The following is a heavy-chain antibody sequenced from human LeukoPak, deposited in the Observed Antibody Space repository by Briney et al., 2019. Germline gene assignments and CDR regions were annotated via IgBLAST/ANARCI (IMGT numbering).Heavy chain of an antibody. CDR2: ISAYNGNT. CDR3: ARFYAYCGGDCYSEYYFDY. Sequence: ASVKVSCKASGYTFTSYGISWVRQAPGQGFEWMGWISAYNGNTNYAQKLQGRVTMTTDTSTSTAYMELRSLRSDDTAVYYCARFYAYCGGDCYSEYYFDYWGQGTLVTVSS. V-gene: IGHV1-18*01. D-gene: IGHD2-21*02. CDR1: GYTFTSYG. J-gene: IGHJ4*02.